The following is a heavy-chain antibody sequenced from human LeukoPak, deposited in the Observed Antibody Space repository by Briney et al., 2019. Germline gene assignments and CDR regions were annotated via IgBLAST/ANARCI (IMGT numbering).Heavy chain of an antibody. Sequence: GGSLRLSCAASGFTFSSYAMSWVRQAPGKGPEWVSAISGSGGSTYYADSVKGRFTISRDNSKNTLYLQMNSLRAEDTAVYYCAKDSYSSGWYFDYWGQGTLVTVSS. CDR2: ISGSGGST. J-gene: IGHJ4*02. V-gene: IGHV3-23*01. CDR3: AKDSYSSGWYFDY. D-gene: IGHD6-19*01. CDR1: GFTFSSYA.